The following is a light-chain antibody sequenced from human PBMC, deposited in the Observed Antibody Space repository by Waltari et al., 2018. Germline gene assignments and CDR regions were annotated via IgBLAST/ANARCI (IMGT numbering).Light chain of an antibody. CDR1: QSVSNN. CDR2: GAS. J-gene: IGKJ3*01. V-gene: IGKV3-15*01. CDR3: QQYNNWPPNT. Sequence: EIVMTQSPVTLSVSPGERATLSCRASQSVSNNLAWYQQKPGQAPRHLIYGASTRASGIPARFSGSGYGTEFTLTISSLQSEDFAVYFCQQYNNWPPNTFGPGTKVDFK.